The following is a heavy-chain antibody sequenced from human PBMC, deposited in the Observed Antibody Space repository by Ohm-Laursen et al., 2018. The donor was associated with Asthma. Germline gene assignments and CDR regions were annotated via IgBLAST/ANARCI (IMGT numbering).Heavy chain of an antibody. J-gene: IGHJ4*02. CDR3: ARDYGGISSLDY. CDR1: GYTFTSYG. V-gene: IGHV1-18*04. D-gene: IGHD4-23*01. CDR2: ISAYNGNT. Sequence: ASVKVSCKASGYTFTSYGISWVRQAPGQGLEWMGWISAYNGNTNYAQKLQGRVTMTTDTSTSTAYTELRSLRSDDAAVYYCARDYGGISSLDYWGQGTLVTVSS.